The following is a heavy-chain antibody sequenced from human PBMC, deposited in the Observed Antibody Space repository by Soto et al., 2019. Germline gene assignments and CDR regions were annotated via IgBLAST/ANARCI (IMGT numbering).Heavy chain of an antibody. Sequence: QLQLQESGPGLVKPSETLSLTCTVSGDSISSGSSYWGWVRQPPGKGLEWIGSFYYSRDTHYNPSLKSRATISVDTSNNQFSLKLSSVTAADRAVYYCARHLGPTGPNYWGQGILVTVSS. J-gene: IGHJ4*02. CDR3: ARHLGPTGPNY. V-gene: IGHV4-39*01. CDR1: GDSISSGSSY. CDR2: FYYSRDT. D-gene: IGHD1-26*01.